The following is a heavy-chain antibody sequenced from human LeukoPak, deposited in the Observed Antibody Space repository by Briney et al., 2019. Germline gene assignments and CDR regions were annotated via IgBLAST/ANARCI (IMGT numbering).Heavy chain of an antibody. CDR3: ARHSFGSGSYYNVWYFDL. J-gene: IGHJ2*01. V-gene: IGHV4-34*01. D-gene: IGHD3-10*01. CDR2: SNDSGGT. Sequence: SETLSLTCAVYGGTFSGYYWSWIRQPPGKRLEWVGESNDSGGTNYNPSLKSRVTISADKSKNQFSLKLSSVTAADTAVYYCARHSFGSGSYYNVWYFDLWGRGTLVTVSS. CDR1: GGTFSGYY.